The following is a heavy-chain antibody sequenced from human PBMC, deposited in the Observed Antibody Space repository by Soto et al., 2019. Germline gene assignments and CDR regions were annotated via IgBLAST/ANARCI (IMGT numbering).Heavy chain of an antibody. CDR2: INAGNGNT. CDR3: VRGGGYCSSTSCYAYFQH. Sequence: ASVKVSCKASGYTFTSYAIHWVRQAPGQRLEWMGWINAGNGNTKYSQKFQGRFTISRDNAKNSLYLQMNSLRAEDTAVYYCVRGGGYCSSTSCYAYFQHWGQGTLVTVSS. D-gene: IGHD2-2*01. CDR1: GYTFTSYA. V-gene: IGHV1-3*01. J-gene: IGHJ1*01.